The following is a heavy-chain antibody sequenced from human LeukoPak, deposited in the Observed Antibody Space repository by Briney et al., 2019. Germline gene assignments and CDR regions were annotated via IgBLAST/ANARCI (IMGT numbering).Heavy chain of an antibody. J-gene: IGHJ4*02. CDR3: ASGSGWFSFDS. V-gene: IGHV3-11*04. Sequence: GWSLRLSCAASGFSFSDYYMSWIRQAPGKGLEWLSYISSSSGTIYYADSVKGRFTISRDNAQNSLFLQMNSLRAEDTAVYFCASGSGWFSFDSWGRGTLVTVSS. CDR2: ISSSSGTI. CDR1: GFSFSDYY. D-gene: IGHD6-19*01.